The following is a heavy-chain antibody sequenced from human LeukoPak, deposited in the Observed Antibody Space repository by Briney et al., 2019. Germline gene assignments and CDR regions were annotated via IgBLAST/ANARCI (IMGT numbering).Heavy chain of an antibody. CDR3: AKVVGGIFDF. J-gene: IGHJ4*02. CDR2: IYYSGST. CDR1: GGLISSYY. D-gene: IGHD1-26*01. Sequence: PSETLSLTCTVSGGLISSYYWSWIRQPPGKGLEWIGYIYYSGSTNYNPSLKSRVTISVDTSKNQFSLKLSSVTTADTAVYYCAKVVGGIFDFWGQGTLVTVSS. V-gene: IGHV4-59*01.